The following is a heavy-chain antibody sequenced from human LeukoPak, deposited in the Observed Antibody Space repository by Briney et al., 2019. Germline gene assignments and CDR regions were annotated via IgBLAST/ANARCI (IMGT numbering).Heavy chain of an antibody. D-gene: IGHD2-2*01. CDR3: ARGRTIDIVVVPAAPGDWYFDL. V-gene: IGHV3-7*01. Sequence: PGGSLRLSCAASGFTFSSYWMIWVRQAPGKGLEWVANIKQDGSEKYYVDSAKGRFTISRDNAKNSVYLQMNSLRVEDTAVYYCARGRTIDIVVVPAAPGDWYFDLWGRGTLVTVSS. J-gene: IGHJ2*01. CDR1: GFTFSSYW. CDR2: IKQDGSEK.